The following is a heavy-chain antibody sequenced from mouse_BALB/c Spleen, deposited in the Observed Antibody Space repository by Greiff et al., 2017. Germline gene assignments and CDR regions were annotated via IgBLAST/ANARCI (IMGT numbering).Heavy chain of an antibody. Sequence: EVKLMESGGGLVQPGGSRKLSCAASGFTFSSFGMHWVRQAPEKGLEWVAYISSGSSTIYYADTVKGRFTISRDNPKNTLFLQMTSLRSEDTAMYYCARTFYDYYAMDYWGQGTSVTVSS. CDR1: GFTFSSFG. D-gene: IGHD2-10*01. CDR2: ISSGSSTI. V-gene: IGHV5-17*02. CDR3: ARTFYDYYAMDY. J-gene: IGHJ4*01.